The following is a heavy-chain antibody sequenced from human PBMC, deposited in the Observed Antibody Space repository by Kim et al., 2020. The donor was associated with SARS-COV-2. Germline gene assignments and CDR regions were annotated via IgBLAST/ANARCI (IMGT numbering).Heavy chain of an antibody. CDR3: ARGGNIFDY. D-gene: IGHD4-4*01. Sequence: GNTNYANSVKGRFTISRDTSKNTVYLQMNSLRAEDTAVYYCARGGNIFDYWGQGTLVTVSS. V-gene: IGHV3-66*01. J-gene: IGHJ4*02. CDR2: GNT.